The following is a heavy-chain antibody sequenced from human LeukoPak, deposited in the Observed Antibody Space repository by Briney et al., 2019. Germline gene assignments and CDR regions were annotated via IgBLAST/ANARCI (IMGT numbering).Heavy chain of an antibody. CDR2: INPSGGDT. Sequence: ASVKVSCRASGYTFTSYYMHWVRQAPGQGLEWMGIINPSGGDTSYAQKFQGRVTMTRDTSTSTVYTELSSLRSEDTAVYYCARAYTAMVYWFDPWGQGTLVTVSS. D-gene: IGHD5-18*01. CDR3: ARAYTAMVYWFDP. J-gene: IGHJ5*02. CDR1: GYTFTSYY. V-gene: IGHV1-46*01.